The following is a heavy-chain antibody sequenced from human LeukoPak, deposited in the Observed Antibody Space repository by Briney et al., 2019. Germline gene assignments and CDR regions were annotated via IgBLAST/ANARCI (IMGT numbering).Heavy chain of an antibody. Sequence: SETLSLTCTVSGGSISNYYWSWIRQAAGKELEWIGRVYTSGSTNYNPSLKSRVTISLDKSRKQFSLNLNSVTAADTAVYYCAIGGTYGSVRNQHPTLDYWGQGTLVTVSS. CDR2: VYTSGST. CDR1: GGSISNYY. D-gene: IGHD3-10*01. J-gene: IGHJ4*02. CDR3: AIGGTYGSVRNQHPTLDY. V-gene: IGHV4-4*07.